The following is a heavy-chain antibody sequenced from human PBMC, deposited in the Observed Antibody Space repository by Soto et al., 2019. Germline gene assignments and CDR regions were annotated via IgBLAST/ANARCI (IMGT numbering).Heavy chain of an antibody. V-gene: IGHV1-69*13. J-gene: IGHJ6*02. CDR3: ARIRVKIEGIVVVVAATQYYYGMDV. CDR2: IIPIFGTA. Sequence: ASVKVSCKASGGTFSSYAISWVRQAPGQGLEWMGGIIPIFGTANYAQKFQGRVTITADESTSTAYMELSSLRSEDTAVYYCARIRVKIEGIVVVVAATQYYYGMDVWGQGTTVTVSS. D-gene: IGHD2-15*01. CDR1: GGTFSSYA.